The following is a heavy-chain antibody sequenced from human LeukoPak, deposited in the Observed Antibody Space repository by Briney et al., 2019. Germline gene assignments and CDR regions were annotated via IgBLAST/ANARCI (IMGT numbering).Heavy chain of an antibody. J-gene: IGHJ6*03. CDR3: ASRIAAAGTGYYYYYYMDV. CDR2: IIPIFGTA. V-gene: IGHV1-69*05. D-gene: IGHD6-13*01. Sequence: SVKVSCKASGGTFSSYAISWARQAPGQGLEWMGGIIPIFGTANYAQKFQGRVTITTDESTSTAYMELSSLRSEDTAVYYCASRIAAAGTGYYYYYYMDVWGKGTTVTVSS. CDR1: GGTFSSYA.